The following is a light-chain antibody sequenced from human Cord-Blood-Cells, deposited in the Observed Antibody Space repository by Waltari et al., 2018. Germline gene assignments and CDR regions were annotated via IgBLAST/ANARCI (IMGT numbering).Light chain of an antibody. V-gene: IGKV1-5*03. CDR1: QSVSSC. J-gene: IGKJ2*01. CDR2: KAS. CDR3: QQYNSYSYT. Sequence: DLQMTNSHSTLSASVGDRVPITCRASQSVSSCLDWYQQKPGKAPKLLIYKASSLESGVPSRFSGSGSGTEFTLTISSLQPDDFATYYCQQYNSYSYTFGQGTKLEIK.